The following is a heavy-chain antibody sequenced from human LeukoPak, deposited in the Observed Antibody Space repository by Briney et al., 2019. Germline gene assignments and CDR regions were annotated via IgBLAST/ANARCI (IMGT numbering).Heavy chain of an antibody. CDR1: GFTFSKYG. V-gene: IGHV3-33*07. J-gene: IGHJ4*02. CDR3: ARDENYEAGSENPPLGY. Sequence: GRSLRLSCAASGFTFSKYGMYWVRQAPGKGLEWVAVIWYDGSHKYYADSVRGRFTISRDNSKNTLYLQMDSLRAEDTAVYYCARDENYEAGSENPPLGYWGQGTLVIVST. D-gene: IGHD3-10*01. CDR2: IWYDGSHK.